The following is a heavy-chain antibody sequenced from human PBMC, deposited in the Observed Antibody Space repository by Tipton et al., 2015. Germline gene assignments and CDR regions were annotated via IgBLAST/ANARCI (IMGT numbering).Heavy chain of an antibody. CDR3: ARGRSDATDSFDV. CDR1: GDSISSSNW. Sequence: TLSLTCSVSGDSISSSNWWSWVRQPPGKGLEWIGEINDSGSTNYNPSLKSRLTISLDTSKNQFSLKMSSVTAADTAVYYCARGRSDATDSFDVWGQGTMVTVSP. J-gene: IGHJ3*01. CDR2: INDSGST. D-gene: IGHD2-2*01. V-gene: IGHV4-4*02.